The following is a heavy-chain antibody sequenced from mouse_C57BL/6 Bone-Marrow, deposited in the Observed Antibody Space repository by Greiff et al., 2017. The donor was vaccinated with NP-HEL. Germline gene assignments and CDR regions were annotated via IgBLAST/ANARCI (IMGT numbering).Heavy chain of an antibody. V-gene: IGHV1-55*01. Sequence: VQLQQPGAELVKPGASVKMSCKASGYTFTSYWITWVKQRPGQGLEWIGEIYPGSGSTNYNEKFKGKATLTVDTSSSTAYMQLSSLTSEDSAVYYCAIYDDGPFAYGGRGTRVTVTA. CDR2: IYPGSGST. CDR1: GYTFTSYW. J-gene: IGHJ3*01. D-gene: IGHD2-4*01. CDR3: AIYDDGPFAY.